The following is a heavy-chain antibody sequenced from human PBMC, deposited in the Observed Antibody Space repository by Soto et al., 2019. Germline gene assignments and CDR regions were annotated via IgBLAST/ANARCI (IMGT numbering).Heavy chain of an antibody. CDR2: ISDRGST. J-gene: IGHJ4*02. CDR1: GGSISSGGYY. D-gene: IGHD4-17*01. V-gene: IGHV4-31*11. Sequence: QVQLQESGPGLVKPSQTLSLTCAVSGGSISSGGYYWSWIRQHPGKGLEWIGYISDRGSTYYNPSLKSRVTVSADTSKNQFCLKLSSVTAADTAVYDCTRRSTYGGTFDYWGQGTLVTVSS. CDR3: TRRSTYGGTFDY.